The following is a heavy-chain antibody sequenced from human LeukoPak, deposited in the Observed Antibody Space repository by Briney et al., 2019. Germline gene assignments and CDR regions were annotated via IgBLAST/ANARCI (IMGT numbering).Heavy chain of an antibody. CDR1: GFTFSTFA. V-gene: IGHV3-23*01. J-gene: IGHJ6*02. D-gene: IGHD2-8*02. CDR3: TKSTDYWYYGMDV. Sequence: PGGSLRLSCVASGFTFSTFAMYWLRQASGKGLEWVSAIGANVGSTSYADSVRGRFTISRDNSRNTLYLQMSSLRTDDTATYYCTKSTDYWYYGMDVWGQGTTVTVSS. CDR2: IGANVGST.